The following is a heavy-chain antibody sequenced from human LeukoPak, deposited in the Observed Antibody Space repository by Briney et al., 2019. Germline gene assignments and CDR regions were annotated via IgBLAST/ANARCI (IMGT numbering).Heavy chain of an antibody. V-gene: IGHV1-2*06. J-gene: IGHJ4*02. D-gene: IGHD5-18*01. Sequence: ASVKVSCKASGYTFTGYYMHWVRQAPGQGLEWMGRINPNSGGTNYAQKFQGRVTMTRDTSISTAYMELSRLRSDDTAVYYCARSPYSYGFTSDYRGQGTLVTVSS. CDR2: INPNSGGT. CDR1: GYTFTGYY. CDR3: ARSPYSYGFTSDY.